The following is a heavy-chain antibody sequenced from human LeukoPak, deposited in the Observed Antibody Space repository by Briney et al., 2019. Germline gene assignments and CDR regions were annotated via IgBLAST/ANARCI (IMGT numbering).Heavy chain of an antibody. J-gene: IGHJ5*02. CDR2: IIPIFGTA. D-gene: IGHD2-21*02. V-gene: IGHV1-69*01. CDR1: GGTFSSYA. CDR3: ASTYCGGDCYSGWFDP. Sequence: ASVKVSCKASGGTFSSYAISWVRQAPGQGLEWMGGIIPIFGTANYAQKFRGRVTITADESTSTAYMELSSLRSEDTAVYYCASTYCGGDCYSGWFDPWGQGTLVTVSS.